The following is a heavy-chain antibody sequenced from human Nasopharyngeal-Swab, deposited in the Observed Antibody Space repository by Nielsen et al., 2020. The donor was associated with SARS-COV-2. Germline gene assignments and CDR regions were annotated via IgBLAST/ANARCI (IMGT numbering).Heavy chain of an antibody. Sequence: SETLSLTCTVSGGSISSGGYYWSWIRQHPGKGLEWIGHIYYSGSTYYNPSLKSRVTISVDTSKNQFSLKLSSVTAADTAVYYCARARLYYYGSGNYYMDVWGKGTTVTVSS. CDR2: IYYSGST. J-gene: IGHJ6*03. D-gene: IGHD3-10*01. V-gene: IGHV4-31*03. CDR3: ARARLYYYGSGNYYMDV. CDR1: GGSISSGGYY.